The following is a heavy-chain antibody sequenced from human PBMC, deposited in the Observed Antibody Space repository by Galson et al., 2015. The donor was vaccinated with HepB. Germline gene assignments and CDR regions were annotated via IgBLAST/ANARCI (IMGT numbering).Heavy chain of an antibody. CDR2: ISGSSSFI. CDR3: ARDLFYGDYLDF. CDR1: GFTFSNYN. V-gene: IGHV3-21*01. J-gene: IGHJ4*02. Sequence: SLRLSCAASGFTFSNYNINWVRQAPGKGLEWVSSISGSSSFIYYGDSVKGRFTVSRDNAKNSLYLQLNSLRAEDTAVYFCARDLFYGDYLDFWGQGTLVTLSS. D-gene: IGHD4-17*01.